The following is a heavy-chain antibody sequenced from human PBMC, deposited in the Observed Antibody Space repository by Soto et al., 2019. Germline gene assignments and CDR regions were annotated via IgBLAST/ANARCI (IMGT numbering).Heavy chain of an antibody. CDR2: MNPNSGNT. CDR1: GDTFTSND. V-gene: IGHV1-8*01. Sequence: ASVKVSCKASGDTFTSNDINWVRQATGQGLEWMGWMNPNSGNTGYAQKFQGRVTMTRNTSISTAYMELSSLRSEDTAVYYCARGGAEYYDFWSGYYITSDYYYMDVWGKGTTVTVSS. D-gene: IGHD3-3*01. J-gene: IGHJ6*03. CDR3: ARGGAEYYDFWSGYYITSDYYYMDV.